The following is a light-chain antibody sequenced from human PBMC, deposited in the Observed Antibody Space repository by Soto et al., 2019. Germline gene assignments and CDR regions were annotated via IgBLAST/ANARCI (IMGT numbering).Light chain of an antibody. J-gene: IGLJ2*01. Sequence: QSVLTQPPSASGSPGQSVTLSCTGTSSDVGGNNYVSWYQQHPGKAPKLMICEVSKRPSGVPDRFSGSKSGNTASLTVSGLQAEDEADYYCSSYAGSNNLVFGGGTKLTVL. CDR2: EVS. V-gene: IGLV2-8*01. CDR3: SSYAGSNNLV. CDR1: SSDVGGNNY.